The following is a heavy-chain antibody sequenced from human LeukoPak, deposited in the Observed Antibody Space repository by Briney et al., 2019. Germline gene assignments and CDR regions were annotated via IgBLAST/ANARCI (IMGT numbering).Heavy chain of an antibody. J-gene: IGHJ5*02. V-gene: IGHV1-69*13. Sequence: SVKVSCKASGGTFSSYAISWVRQAPGQELEWMGGIIPIFGTANYAQKFQGRVTITADESTSTAYMELSSLRSEDTAVYYCARVLRGYGDYLNWFDPWGQGTLVTVSS. CDR3: ARVLRGYGDYLNWFDP. D-gene: IGHD4-17*01. CDR1: GGTFSSYA. CDR2: IIPIFGTA.